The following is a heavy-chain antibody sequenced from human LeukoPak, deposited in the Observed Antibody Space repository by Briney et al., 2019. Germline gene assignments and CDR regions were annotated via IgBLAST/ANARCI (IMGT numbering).Heavy chain of an antibody. D-gene: IGHD5-12*01. J-gene: IGHJ5*02. V-gene: IGHV4-61*02. Sequence: PSQTLSLTCTVSGGSISSGSYYWSWIRQPAGKGLEWIGRIYTSGSTNYNPSLKSRVTISLDTSKNQFSLKLSSVTAADTAVYYCAREVVAEFDPWGQGTLVTVSS. CDR3: AREVVAEFDP. CDR2: IYTSGST. CDR1: GGSISSGSYY.